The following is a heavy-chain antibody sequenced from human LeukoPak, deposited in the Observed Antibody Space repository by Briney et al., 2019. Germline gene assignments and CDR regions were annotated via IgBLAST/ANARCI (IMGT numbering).Heavy chain of an antibody. Sequence: GGSLRLSCAASGFTFSSFEMNWVRQAPGKGLEWVAVISYDGSSEYYADSVKGRFTISRDNSKNTLYLYMNSLRAEDTAVYYCAKDNDHCTSHCRAFDYWGQGTLVTVSS. CDR3: AKDNDHCTSHCRAFDY. V-gene: IGHV3-30*18. D-gene: IGHD2-2*01. CDR2: ISYDGSSE. CDR1: GFTFSSFE. J-gene: IGHJ4*02.